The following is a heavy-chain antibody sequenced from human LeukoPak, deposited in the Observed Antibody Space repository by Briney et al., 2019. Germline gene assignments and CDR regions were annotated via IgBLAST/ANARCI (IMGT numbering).Heavy chain of an antibody. D-gene: IGHD4-17*01. CDR1: GYTFTGYH. CDR2: INPNSGGT. Sequence: ASVKVSCKASGYTFTGYHMHWVRQAPGQGLEWVGWINPNSGGTNYAQKFQGRVTMTRDTSISTAYMELSRLRSDDTAVYYCARDTVPGGDYVGYYYYYGMDVWGQGTTVTVSS. CDR3: ARDTVPGGDYVGYYYYYGMDV. V-gene: IGHV1-2*02. J-gene: IGHJ6*02.